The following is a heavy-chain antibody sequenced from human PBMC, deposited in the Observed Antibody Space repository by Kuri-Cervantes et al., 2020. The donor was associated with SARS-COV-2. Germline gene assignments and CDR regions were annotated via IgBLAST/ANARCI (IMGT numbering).Heavy chain of an antibody. CDR2: IWYDGSNK. CDR3: ARGYVNCSGGSCYSIHYYYGMDV. CDR1: GFTFCSHG. J-gene: IGHJ6*02. V-gene: IGHV3-33*08. Sequence: LSLTCAASGFTFCSHGMHWVRQAPGKGLEWVAVIWYDGSNKYYADSVKGRFTISRDNSKNPLYLQMNSLRAENTAVYYCARGYVNCSGGSCYSIHYYYGMDVWGQGTTVTVSS. D-gene: IGHD2-15*01.